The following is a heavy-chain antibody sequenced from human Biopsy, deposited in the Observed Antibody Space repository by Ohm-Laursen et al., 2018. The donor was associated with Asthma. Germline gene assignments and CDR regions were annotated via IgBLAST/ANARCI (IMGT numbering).Heavy chain of an antibody. CDR3: ARAVDYSHYYGIDV. CDR1: GYTFNSAG. Sequence: ASVKVSFKASGYTFNSAGITWVRQAPGQGLEWMGWISVYNGNTKVAQKLRDRVTMITDTSTSTAYMELRSLRSDDTAVYFCARAVDYSHYYGIDVWGQGTTVTVS. J-gene: IGHJ6*02. CDR2: ISVYNGNT. D-gene: IGHD3-10*01. V-gene: IGHV1-18*01.